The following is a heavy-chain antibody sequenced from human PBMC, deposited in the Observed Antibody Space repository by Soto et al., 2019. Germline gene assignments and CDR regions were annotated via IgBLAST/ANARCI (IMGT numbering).Heavy chain of an antibody. Sequence: GASANVSCKASGYTFTSYYMHWVRQAPGQGLEWMGIINPSGGSTSYAQKFQGRVTMTRDTSTSTVYMELSSLRSEDTAVYYCARDRGASCVDYWGQGTLVTVSS. D-gene: IGHD2-2*01. V-gene: IGHV1-46*01. CDR3: ARDRGASCVDY. CDR2: INPSGGST. CDR1: GYTFTSYY. J-gene: IGHJ4*02.